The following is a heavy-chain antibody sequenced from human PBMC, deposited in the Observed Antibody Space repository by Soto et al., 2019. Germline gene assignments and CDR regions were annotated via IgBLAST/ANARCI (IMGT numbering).Heavy chain of an antibody. CDR2: ISYDGSNK. CDR3: AKDRWSNYYGGYFDY. CDR1: GFTFSSYG. Sequence: QVQLVKSWGGVVQPGRSLRLSCAASGFTFSSYGMHWVRQAPGKGLEWVAVISYDGSNKYYADSVKGRFTISRDNSKNTLYLQMNSLRAEDTAVYYCAKDRWSNYYGGYFDYWGQGTLVTVSS. D-gene: IGHD4-4*01. J-gene: IGHJ4*02. V-gene: IGHV3-30*18.